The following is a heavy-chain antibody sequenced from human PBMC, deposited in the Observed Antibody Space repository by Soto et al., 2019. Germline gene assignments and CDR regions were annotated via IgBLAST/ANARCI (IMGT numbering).Heavy chain of an antibody. Sequence: GASVKVSCKASGGTFSSYSISWVRQAPGKGLEWMGGIIPISGTTNYAQKFQGRVTITADESTSTAYMELSSLRSEDTAVYYCARDSSGWWNYFDYWGQGTLVTVSS. V-gene: IGHV1-69*13. CDR1: GGTFSSYS. J-gene: IGHJ4*02. D-gene: IGHD6-19*01. CDR3: ARDSSGWWNYFDY. CDR2: IIPISGTT.